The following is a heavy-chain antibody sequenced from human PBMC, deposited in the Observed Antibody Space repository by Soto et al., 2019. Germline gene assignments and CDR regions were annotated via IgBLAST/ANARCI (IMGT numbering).Heavy chain of an antibody. CDR1: GFSFDDYA. D-gene: IGHD3-16*01. Sequence: PGGSPRLSCAASGFSFDDYAIHWVRQAPGKGLEWVSGINWNSGSIGYADSVKGRFTISRDNAKTSLYLQMNSLRVEDTALYYCAKEYCWGSYVANYYYGMDVWGQGTTVTVSS. V-gene: IGHV3-9*01. CDR3: AKEYCWGSYVANYYYGMDV. CDR2: INWNSGSI. J-gene: IGHJ6*02.